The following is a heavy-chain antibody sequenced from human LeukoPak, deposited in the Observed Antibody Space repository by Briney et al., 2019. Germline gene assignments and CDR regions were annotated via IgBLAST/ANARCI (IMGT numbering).Heavy chain of an antibody. CDR3: ARATYYYDSSGYLRGVRWFDP. J-gene: IGHJ5*02. V-gene: IGHV1-69*05. Sequence: SVKVSCKASGGTFSSYAISWVRQAPGQGLEWMGGIIPIFGTANYAQKFQGRVTITTDESTSTAYMELSSLRSEDTAVYYCARATYYYDSSGYLRGVRWFDPWGQGTLVPSPQ. CDR1: GGTFSSYA. CDR2: IIPIFGTA. D-gene: IGHD3-22*01.